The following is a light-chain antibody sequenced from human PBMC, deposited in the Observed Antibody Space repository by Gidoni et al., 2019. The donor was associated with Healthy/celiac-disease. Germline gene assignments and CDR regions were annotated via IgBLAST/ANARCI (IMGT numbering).Light chain of an antibody. J-gene: IGKJ2*01. CDR2: TAS. Sequence: DIQMNQTPSTLSASVGDRVTITCRASQSISSWFAWYQQKPGKAPTLLIYTASSLESGVPSRFSGSGSGTDFTLTISSLQPDDFATYYCQQYNSYPYTFGQGTKLEIK. V-gene: IGKV1-5*03. CDR1: QSISSW. CDR3: QQYNSYPYT.